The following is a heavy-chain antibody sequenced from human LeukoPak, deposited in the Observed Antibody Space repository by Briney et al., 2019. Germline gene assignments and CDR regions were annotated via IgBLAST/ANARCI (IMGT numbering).Heavy chain of an antibody. CDR1: GYSFTSYW. CDR2: IYPGDSDT. D-gene: IGHD2-2*02. CDR3: ARHLAIGYCSSTGCYTPLDY. J-gene: IGHJ4*02. V-gene: IGHV5-51*01. Sequence: GESLKISCKGSGYSFTSYWIGWVRQMPGKGLEWMGIIYPGDSDTRYSPSFQGQVTISADKSISTAYLQWSSLKASDTAMYYCARHLAIGYCSSTGCYTPLDYWGQGTLVTVSS.